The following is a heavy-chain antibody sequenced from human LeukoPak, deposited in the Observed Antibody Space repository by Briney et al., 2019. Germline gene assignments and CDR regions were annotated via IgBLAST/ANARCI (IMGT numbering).Heavy chain of an antibody. CDR2: INPSGGST. D-gene: IGHD6-13*01. CDR3: ARDIAAAGPVYYYMDV. Sequence: ASVEVSCKASGYTFTSYYMHWVRQAPGQGLEWMGIINPSGGSTSYAQKFQGRVTMTRDMSTSTVYMELSSLRSEDTAVYYCARDIAAAGPVYYYMDVWGKGTTVTVSS. J-gene: IGHJ6*03. CDR1: GYTFTSYY. V-gene: IGHV1-46*01.